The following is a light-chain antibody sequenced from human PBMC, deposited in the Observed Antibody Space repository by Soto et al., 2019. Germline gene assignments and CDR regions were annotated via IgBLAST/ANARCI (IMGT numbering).Light chain of an antibody. V-gene: IGKV1-5*01. CDR2: DAS. CDR1: QPISSS. Sequence: RVTITCLATQPISSSLAWYQQKPGKAPTLLIYDASTLERGVPSRFSGSGSGTEFTLSIDSLQPDDFATYYCQQYHTSSITFGQGTRLEIK. CDR3: QQYHTSSIT. J-gene: IGKJ5*01.